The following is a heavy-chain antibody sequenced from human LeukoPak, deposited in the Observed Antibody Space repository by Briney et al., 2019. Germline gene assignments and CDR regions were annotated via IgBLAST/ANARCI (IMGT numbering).Heavy chain of an antibody. J-gene: IGHJ4*02. CDR3: ARIEMATISGY. CDR1: GGSISSSSYY. D-gene: IGHD5-24*01. CDR2: IYHSGST. V-gene: IGHV4-39*01. Sequence: SETLSLTCTVSGGSISSSSYYWGWIRQPPGKGLEWIGSIYHSGSTYYNPSLKSRVTISVDTSKNQFSLKLSSVTAADTAVYYCARIEMATISGYWGQGTLVTVSS.